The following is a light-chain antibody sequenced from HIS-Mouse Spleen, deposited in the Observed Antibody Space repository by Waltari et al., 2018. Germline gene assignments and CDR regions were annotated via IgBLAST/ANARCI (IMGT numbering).Light chain of an antibody. CDR1: ALPKKY. V-gene: IGLV3-10*01. CDR3: YSTDSSGNHRV. CDR2: EDS. J-gene: IGLJ2*01. Sequence: SYELTLPPSVSVSPGQTARITCSGDALPKKYAYWYQQKSGQAPVLVIYEDSKRPSGRPGRFSGSSAGTMATLTISGAQVEDEADYYCYSTDSSGNHRVFGGGTKLTVL.